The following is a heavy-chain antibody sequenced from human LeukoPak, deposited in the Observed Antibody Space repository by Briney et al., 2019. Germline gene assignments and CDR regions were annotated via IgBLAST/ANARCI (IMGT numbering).Heavy chain of an antibody. V-gene: IGHV1-69*06. J-gene: IGHJ6*04. D-gene: IGHD2-2*01. CDR2: IIPIFGTP. CDR1: GGTFSRYA. Sequence: GASVKVSCTASGGTFSRYAISWVRQAPGQGLEWMGGIIPIFGTPNYAQKFQGRVTITADKTTSTVYMDVSSLRSDDTGVYYCARLVVPAARGDYYYYGMDVWGKGTTVIVSS. CDR3: ARLVVPAARGDYYYYGMDV.